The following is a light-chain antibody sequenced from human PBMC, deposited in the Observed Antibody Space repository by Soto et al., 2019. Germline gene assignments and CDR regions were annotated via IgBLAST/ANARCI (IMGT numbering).Light chain of an antibody. J-gene: IGLJ3*02. Sequence: QSVLTQPASVSGSPGQSITISCTGTSSDVGGYDYVSWYQHFPGKAPKLIIYEVSNRPSGVSHRFSASKSGNTASLTISGLQAEDEADYYCSSYTSSSTWVFGGGTKVTVL. V-gene: IGLV2-14*01. CDR1: SSDVGGYDY. CDR2: EVS. CDR3: SSYTSSSTWV.